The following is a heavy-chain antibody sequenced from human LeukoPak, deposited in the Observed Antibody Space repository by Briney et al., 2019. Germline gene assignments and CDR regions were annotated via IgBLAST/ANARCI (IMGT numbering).Heavy chain of an antibody. CDR3: TKDLGYPKVRGVSLDY. V-gene: IGHV3-23*01. J-gene: IGHJ4*02. D-gene: IGHD3-10*01. CDR2: ISGSDDNT. Sequence: GGSLRLSCAASGFPFSTYAMSWVRQAPGKGLEWVSAISGSDDNTYYADSVKGRFIISRDNSKNTLYLQMNSLRAEDTAMYYCTKDLGYPKVRGVSLDYWGQGNLVTVSS. CDR1: GFPFSTYA.